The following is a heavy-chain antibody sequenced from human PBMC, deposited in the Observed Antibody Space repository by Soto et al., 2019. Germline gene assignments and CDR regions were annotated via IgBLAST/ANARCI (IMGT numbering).Heavy chain of an antibody. Sequence: QVQLVESGGGVVQPGRSLRLSCAASGFTFSSYGMHWVRQAPGKGLEWVAVISYDGSNKYYADSVKGRFTISRDNSKNTLYLQMNRLRAEDTAVYYCAKEYMVRGVRSALYYYYGMDVWGQGTTVTVSS. CDR2: ISYDGSNK. J-gene: IGHJ6*02. CDR3: AKEYMVRGVRSALYYYYGMDV. V-gene: IGHV3-30*18. D-gene: IGHD3-10*01. CDR1: GFTFSSYG.